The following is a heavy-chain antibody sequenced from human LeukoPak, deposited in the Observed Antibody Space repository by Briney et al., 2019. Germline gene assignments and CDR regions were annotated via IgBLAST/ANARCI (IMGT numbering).Heavy chain of an antibody. Sequence: GGSLRLSCAASGFTFSSHGMHWVRQAPGKGLEWVAVISNDGSYKYYADSLRGRFTISRDNSKNTLYLQMNSLRAEDTAVYYCARLNVDTAMVRDYWGQGTLVTVSS. CDR2: ISNDGSYK. J-gene: IGHJ4*02. V-gene: IGHV3-30*03. CDR1: GFTFSSHG. D-gene: IGHD5-18*01. CDR3: ARLNVDTAMVRDY.